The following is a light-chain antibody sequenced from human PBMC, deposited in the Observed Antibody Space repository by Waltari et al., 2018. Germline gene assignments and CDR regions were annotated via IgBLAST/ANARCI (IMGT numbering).Light chain of an antibody. CDR1: PDISKH. CDR3: QQHDRQPYT. J-gene: IGKJ2*01. CDR2: DAS. V-gene: IGKV1-33*01. Sequence: DIRMTQSPSSLSASVGDRVTITCQASPDISKHLNWYQQKPGKAPKLLIYDASNLETGVPSRFSGSGSGTLFTFTISSLQPEDIATYYCQQHDRQPYTFGQGTELESK.